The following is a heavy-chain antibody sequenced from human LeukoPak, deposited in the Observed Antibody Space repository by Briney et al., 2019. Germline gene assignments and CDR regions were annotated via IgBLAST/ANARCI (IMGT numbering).Heavy chain of an antibody. CDR1: GGSISSSSYY. CDR2: MFYSGTT. D-gene: IGHD3-10*01. Sequence: SETLSPTCTVSGGSISSSSYYWGWIRQPPGKGLEWIGSMFYSGTTYYNPSLKSRVTISLDTSKNQFSLKLSSVTAADTAVYHCARQDVGLTYFDYWGLGTLVTVSS. CDR3: ARQDVGLTYFDY. V-gene: IGHV4-39*01. J-gene: IGHJ4*02.